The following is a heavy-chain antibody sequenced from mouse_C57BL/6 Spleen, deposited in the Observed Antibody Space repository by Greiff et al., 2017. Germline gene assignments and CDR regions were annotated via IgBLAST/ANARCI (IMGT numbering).Heavy chain of an antibody. J-gene: IGHJ2*01. D-gene: IGHD2-4*01. CDR3: ARYDYDY. CDR1: GFTFSDYG. Sequence: EVMLVESGGGLVKPGGSLKLSCAASGFTFSDYGVHWVRPAPEKGLEWVAYISSGSSTIYYADTVKGRFTISRENAKNTLFRQMTSLRSEDTTMYYCARYDYDYWGQGTTLTVSS. CDR2: ISSGSSTI. V-gene: IGHV5-17*01.